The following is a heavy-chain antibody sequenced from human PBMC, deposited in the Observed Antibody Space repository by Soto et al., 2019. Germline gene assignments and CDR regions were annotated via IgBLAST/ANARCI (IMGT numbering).Heavy chain of an antibody. Sequence: PSETLSLTCTVSGGSISSYYWSWIRQPPGKGLKRIGYIYYRGSTNYNPSLKSRVTISVDTSKNQFSLKLSSVTAADTAVYYCARVHRSAAASFDYWGQGTLVTVSS. D-gene: IGHD2-2*01. CDR1: GGSISSYY. V-gene: IGHV4-59*01. CDR3: ARVHRSAAASFDY. CDR2: IYYRGST. J-gene: IGHJ4*02.